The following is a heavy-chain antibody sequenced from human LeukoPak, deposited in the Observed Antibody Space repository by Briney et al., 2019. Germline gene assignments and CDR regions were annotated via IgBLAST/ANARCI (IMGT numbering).Heavy chain of an antibody. D-gene: IGHD1-26*01. CDR1: GYSFTSYW. J-gene: IGHJ4*02. V-gene: IGHV5-51*01. CDR2: IHPADSDT. CDR3: ARQLGATAFVDN. Sequence: GESLKISCKGSGYSFTSYWIAWVRQMPGKGLEWLGIIHPADSDTRYSPSFQGQATISANKSISTAYLQWSSLKASETAMYYCARQLGATAFVDNWGQGTLVTVSS.